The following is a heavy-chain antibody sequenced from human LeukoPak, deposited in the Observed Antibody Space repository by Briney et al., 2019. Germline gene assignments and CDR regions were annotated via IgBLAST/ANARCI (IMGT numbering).Heavy chain of an antibody. Sequence: PSETLPLTCTVSGGSISSYYWSWIRQPPGKGLEWIGYMYYSGSTNYNPSFKSRVTISVDTSENQFSLKLSSVTAADTAVYYCARDRVRHSYGFAFDIWGQGTMVTVSS. CDR2: MYYSGST. D-gene: IGHD5-18*01. J-gene: IGHJ3*02. V-gene: IGHV4-59*01. CDR1: GGSISSYY. CDR3: ARDRVRHSYGFAFDI.